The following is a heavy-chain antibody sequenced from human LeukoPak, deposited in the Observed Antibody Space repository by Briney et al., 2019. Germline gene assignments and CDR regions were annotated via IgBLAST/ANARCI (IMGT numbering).Heavy chain of an antibody. CDR3: ARDPNGDYVGAFDI. V-gene: IGHV3-23*01. D-gene: IGHD4-17*01. J-gene: IGHJ3*02. CDR2: IRGSAGGT. CDR1: GFTFSSYA. Sequence: GGSLRLSCAASGFTFSSYAMMWLRQAPGKGPEWVSFIRGSAGGTDYADSVRGRFTISRDNSKNTLYLQMSRLRVEDTALYYCARDPNGDYVGAFDILGQGTMVTVSS.